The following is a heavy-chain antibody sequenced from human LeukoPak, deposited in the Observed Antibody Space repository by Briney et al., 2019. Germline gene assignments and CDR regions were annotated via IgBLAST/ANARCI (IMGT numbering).Heavy chain of an antibody. CDR2: IYYSGTT. V-gene: IGHV4-59*01. CDR1: GGSISSYY. J-gene: IGHJ4*02. Sequence: SETLSLTCTASGGSISSYYWSWIRQPPGKGLEWIGYIYYSGTTNYNPSLKSRVTISIDTSKNQFSLKLSSVTAADTAVYYCARGPKYYDNNGYYNLDYWGPGTLVTVSS. CDR3: ARGPKYYDNNGYYNLDY. D-gene: IGHD3-22*01.